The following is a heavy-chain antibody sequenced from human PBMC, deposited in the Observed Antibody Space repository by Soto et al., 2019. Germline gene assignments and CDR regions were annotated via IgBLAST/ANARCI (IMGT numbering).Heavy chain of an antibody. CDR3: ARGYCSGGSCYRY. J-gene: IGHJ4*02. D-gene: IGHD2-15*01. CDR2: IYYSGST. Sequence: PSETLSLTCTVSGGSISSSGYYWGWIRQPPGKGLEWIGSIYYSGSTYYNPSLKSRVTISVDTSKNQFSLKLSSVTAADTAVYYCARGYCSGGSCYRYWGQGSQVTVSS. CDR1: GGSISSSGYY. V-gene: IGHV4-39*01.